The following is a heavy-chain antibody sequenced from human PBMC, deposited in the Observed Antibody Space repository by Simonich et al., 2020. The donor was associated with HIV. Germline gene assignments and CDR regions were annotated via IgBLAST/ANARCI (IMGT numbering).Heavy chain of an antibody. J-gene: IGHJ3*01. Sequence: QVQLVQSGAEVKKPGASVKVSCKVSGYTLTELSMHWVRQAAGKGVEWMGGGNPEDGETIYAQKFQGRVTMTEDSATDTAHMELSSLTSEDTAVYFCAAVKYYYDSSGFSYDGVDVWGQGTMVTVSS. D-gene: IGHD3-22*01. CDR3: AAVKYYYDSSGFSYDGVDV. V-gene: IGHV1-24*01. CDR1: GYTLTELS. CDR2: GNPEDGET.